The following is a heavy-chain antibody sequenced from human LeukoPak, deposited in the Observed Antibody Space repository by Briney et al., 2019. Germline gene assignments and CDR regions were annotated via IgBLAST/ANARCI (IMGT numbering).Heavy chain of an antibody. CDR2: ISSSGSSI. V-gene: IGHV3-48*03. D-gene: IGHD1-26*01. CDR3: AREARGSYYDY. CDR1: GFTFSSYE. J-gene: IGHJ4*02. Sequence: GGSLRLSCAASGFTFSSYEMNWVRQAPGKGLEWVSYISSSGSSIYYADSVKGRFTISRDNAKNSLYLQMGSLRAEDMAVYYCAREARGSYYDYWGQGTLVTVSS.